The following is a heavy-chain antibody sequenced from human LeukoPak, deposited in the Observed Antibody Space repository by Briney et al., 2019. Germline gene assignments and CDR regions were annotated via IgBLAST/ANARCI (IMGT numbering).Heavy chain of an antibody. CDR1: GFTFSSYW. Sequence: GGSLRLSCAASGFTFSSYWMSWVRQAPGKGLEWGANIKQDGSEKYYVDSVGGRFTICRDNAKNSLYLQMNSLRVEDPAVYYCARETYSGAYYFDHWGQGTLVTASS. CDR2: IKQDGSEK. D-gene: IGHD2-15*01. CDR3: ARETYSGAYYFDH. V-gene: IGHV3-7*01. J-gene: IGHJ4*02.